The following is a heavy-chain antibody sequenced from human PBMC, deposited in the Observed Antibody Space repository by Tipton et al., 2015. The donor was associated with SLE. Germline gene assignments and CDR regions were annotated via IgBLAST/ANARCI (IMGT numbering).Heavy chain of an antibody. CDR2: ISSSGSTI. CDR1: GFTFSDYY. CDR3: ARDYSSSWRYYGMDV. V-gene: IGHV3-11*01. Sequence: SLRLSCAASGFTFSDYYMSWIRQAPGKGLEWVSYISSSGSTIYYADSVKGRFTISRDNAKNSLYLQMYSLRAEDTAVYYCARDYSSSWRYYGMDVWGQGTTVTASS. J-gene: IGHJ6*02. D-gene: IGHD6-6*01.